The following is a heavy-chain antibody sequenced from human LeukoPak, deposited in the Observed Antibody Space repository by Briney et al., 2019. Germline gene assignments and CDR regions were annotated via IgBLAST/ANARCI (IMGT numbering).Heavy chain of an antibody. Sequence: GASVKASCKASGYSFSSYDINWVRQAPGQGLEWMGWMNPNSGNTGYAQKFQGRVTVTRSTSIRTAYMEVKNLTSEDTALYYCARLTRYLYGMDVWGQGSPVIVSS. V-gene: IGHV1-8*01. J-gene: IGHJ6*02. CDR2: MNPNSGNT. CDR1: GYSFSSYD. D-gene: IGHD3-9*01. CDR3: ARLTRYLYGMDV.